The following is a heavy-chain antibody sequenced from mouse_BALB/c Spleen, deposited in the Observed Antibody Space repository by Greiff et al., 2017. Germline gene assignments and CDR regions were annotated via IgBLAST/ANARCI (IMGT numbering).Heavy chain of an antibody. CDR1: GYTFTSYW. Sequence: VQLQQSGAELAKPGASVKMSCKASGYTFTSYWMHWVKQRPGQGLEWIGYINPSTGYTEYNQKFKDKATLTADKSSSTAYMQLSSLTSEDSAVYYCARWLLYAMDYWGQGTSVTVSS. CDR2: INPSTGYT. V-gene: IGHV1-7*01. J-gene: IGHJ4*01. CDR3: ARWLLYAMDY. D-gene: IGHD2-3*01.